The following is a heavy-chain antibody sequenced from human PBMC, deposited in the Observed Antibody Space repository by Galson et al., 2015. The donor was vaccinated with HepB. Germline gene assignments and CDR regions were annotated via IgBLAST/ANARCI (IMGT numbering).Heavy chain of an antibody. J-gene: IGHJ4*02. V-gene: IGHV1-2*02. CDR1: GYTFTNYY. Sequence: SVKVSCKAFGYTFTNYYMNWVRQAPGQGLEWMGWINPNSGGTNYAQKFQGRVTMTRDTSISTAYMVLSSLSSDDTAVYHCAAAYQELPPGYWGQGTLLTVSS. CDR3: AAAYQELPPGY. D-gene: IGHD1-26*01. CDR2: INPNSGGT.